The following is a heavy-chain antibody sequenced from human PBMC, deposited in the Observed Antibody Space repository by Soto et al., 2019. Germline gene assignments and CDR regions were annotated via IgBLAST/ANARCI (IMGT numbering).Heavy chain of an antibody. Sequence: GGSLRLSCAASEITFSAYAMGWVRQTPGKGLEWVSVISADALGKYYADSVKGRFTVSRDNSNNILYLQMNSLRAEDTAVYYCARSQHITMDAFDIWGQATMVTVSS. CDR2: ISADALGK. CDR1: EITFSAYA. J-gene: IGHJ3*02. CDR3: ARSQHITMDAFDI. D-gene: IGHD3-10*01. V-gene: IGHV3-23*01.